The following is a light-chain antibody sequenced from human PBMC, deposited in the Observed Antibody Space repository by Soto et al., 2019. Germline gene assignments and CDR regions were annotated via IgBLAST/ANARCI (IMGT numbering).Light chain of an antibody. CDR3: GTWDSSLSAGDV. V-gene: IGLV1-51*02. CDR1: SSNIGNNY. J-gene: IGLJ3*02. CDR2: ENN. Sequence: QSVLTQPPSVSAAPGQKVTISCSGSSSNIGNNYVSWYQQLPGTAPKLLIYENNKRPSGIPDRFSGSKSGTSATLGITGLQTGDEAEYYCGTWDSSLSAGDVFGGGTQLTVL.